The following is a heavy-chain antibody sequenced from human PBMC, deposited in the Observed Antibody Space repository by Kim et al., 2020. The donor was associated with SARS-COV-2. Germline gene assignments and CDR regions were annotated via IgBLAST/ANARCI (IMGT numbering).Heavy chain of an antibody. D-gene: IGHD3-22*01. Sequence: ADAVKGRFTISRENSKNTLYLQMNSLRAEDTAVYYCAKGYYDSSGYYLQHWGQGTLVTVSS. V-gene: IGHV3-30*02. J-gene: IGHJ1*01. CDR3: AKGYYDSSGYYLQH.